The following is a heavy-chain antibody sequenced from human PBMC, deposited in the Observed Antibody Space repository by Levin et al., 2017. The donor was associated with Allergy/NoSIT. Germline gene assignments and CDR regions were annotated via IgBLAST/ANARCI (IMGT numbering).Heavy chain of an antibody. CDR1: GFTFSDHY. D-gene: IGHD1-26*01. CDR2: TRNKANSYTT. Sequence: LTCAASGFTFSDHYMDWVRQAPGKGLEWVGRTRNKANSYTTEYAASVKGRFTISRDDSKNSLYLQMNSLKTEDTAVYYCARGSYSGSYYALDYWGQGTLVTVSS. CDR3: ARGSYSGSYYALDY. V-gene: IGHV3-72*01. J-gene: IGHJ4*02.